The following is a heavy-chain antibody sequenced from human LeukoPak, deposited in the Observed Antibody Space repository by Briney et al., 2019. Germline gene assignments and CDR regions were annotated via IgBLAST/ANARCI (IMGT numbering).Heavy chain of an antibody. V-gene: IGHV3-15*05. CDR3: TTEYRDSSGWYGAFDI. J-gene: IGHJ3*02. D-gene: IGHD6-19*01. Sequence: PGGSLRLSCAASGFTFSNAWISWVRQAPGKGLEWVGRVKSKADGGATDYAAPVKGRFTISRDESKNAVSLQMNSLRTEDTAVYYCTTEYRDSSGWYGAFDIWGPGTMVTVSS. CDR1: GFTFSNAW. CDR2: VKSKADGGAT.